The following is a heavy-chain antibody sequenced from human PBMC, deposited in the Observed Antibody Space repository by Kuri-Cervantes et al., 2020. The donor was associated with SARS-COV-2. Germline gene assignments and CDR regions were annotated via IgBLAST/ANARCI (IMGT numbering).Heavy chain of an antibody. CDR3: AKYSEDHYYYYYYYMDV. J-gene: IGHJ6*03. CDR2: INHSGST. Sequence: SETLSLTCTVSGGSISSYYWSWIRQPPGKGLEWIGEINHSGSTNYNPSLKSRVTISVDTSKNQFSLKLSSVTAADTAVYYCAKYSEDHYYYYYYYMDVWGKGTTVTVSS. D-gene: IGHD2/OR15-2a*01. V-gene: IGHV4-34*01. CDR1: GGSISSYY.